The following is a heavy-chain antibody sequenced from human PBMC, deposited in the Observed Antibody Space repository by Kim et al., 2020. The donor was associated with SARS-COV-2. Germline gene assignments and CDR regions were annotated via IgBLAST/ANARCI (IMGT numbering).Heavy chain of an antibody. J-gene: IGHJ6*02. Sequence: ASVKVSCKASGYTFTSYGISWVRQAPGQGLEWMGWISAYNGNTNYAQKLQGRVTMTTDTSTSTAYMELRSLRSDDTAVYYCARDRLLYYYYYYGMDVWGQGTTVTVSS. CDR1: GYTFTSYG. CDR3: ARDRLLYYYYYYGMDV. CDR2: ISAYNGNT. V-gene: IGHV1-18*01.